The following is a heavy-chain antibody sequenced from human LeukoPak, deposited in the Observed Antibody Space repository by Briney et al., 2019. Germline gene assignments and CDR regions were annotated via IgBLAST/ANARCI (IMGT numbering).Heavy chain of an antibody. CDR2: VSNSGDYI. CDR3: ARALIGYYFDY. D-gene: IGHD2-8*01. J-gene: IGHJ4*02. Sequence: GGSLRLSCAASGFTFSSYWMSWVRQAPGKGLEWVSSVSNSGDYIHYADSVKGRFTISRDNSKNSLYLQMNSLRAEDTAVYYCARALIGYYFDYWGQGTLVTVSS. CDR1: GFTFSSYW. V-gene: IGHV3-21*06.